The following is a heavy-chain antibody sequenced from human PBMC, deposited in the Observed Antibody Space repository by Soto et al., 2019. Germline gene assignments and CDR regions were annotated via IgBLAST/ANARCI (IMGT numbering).Heavy chain of an antibody. CDR2: INPNSGNT. CDR1: GYTFTSYG. V-gene: IGHV1-46*01. D-gene: IGHD3-3*01. Sequence: ASVKVSCKASGYTFTSYGISWVRQAPGQGLEWMGIINPNSGNTSYAQKFQGRVTMTRDTSTSTVYMELSSLRSEDTAVYYCAALFAPRYYFDYWGQGTLVTVSS. J-gene: IGHJ4*02. CDR3: AALFAPRYYFDY.